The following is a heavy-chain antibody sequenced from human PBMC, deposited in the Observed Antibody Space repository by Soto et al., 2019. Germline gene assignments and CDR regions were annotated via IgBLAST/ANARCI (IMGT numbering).Heavy chain of an antibody. V-gene: IGHV4-34*01. D-gene: IGHD6-19*01. J-gene: IGHJ6*02. CDR3: ARGSIGARLGYSSGWRCYYYSGMDV. Sequence: WRRISKKKMKGLEWIGEINHSGSTNYNPSLKSRVTIPVDTSKNQFSLKLSSVTAADTAVYYCARGSIGARLGYSSGWRCYYYSGMDVWGQGTTVTVS. CDR2: INHSGST.